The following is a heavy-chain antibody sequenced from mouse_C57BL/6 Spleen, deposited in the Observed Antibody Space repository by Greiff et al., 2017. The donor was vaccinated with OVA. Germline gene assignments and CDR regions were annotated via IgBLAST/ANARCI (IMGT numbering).Heavy chain of an antibody. CDR2: IDPSDSYT. V-gene: IGHV1-59*01. J-gene: IGHJ4*01. CDR3: ASGGDYDYTSYAMDY. CDR1: GYTFTSYW. Sequence: VQLQQPGAELVRPGTSVKLSCKASGYTFTSYWMHWVKQRPGQGLEWIGVIDPSDSYTNYNQKFKGKATLTVDTSSSTAYMQLSSLTSEDSAVYYWASGGDYDYTSYAMDYWGQGTSVTVSS. D-gene: IGHD2-4*01.